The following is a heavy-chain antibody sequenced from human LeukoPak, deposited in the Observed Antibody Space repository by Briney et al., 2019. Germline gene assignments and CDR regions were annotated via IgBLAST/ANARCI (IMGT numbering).Heavy chain of an antibody. CDR2: IKQDGSEK. CDR3: ARLNSGSGYLNWFDP. J-gene: IGHJ5*02. Sequence: GGSLRLSCAASGFTFSSYWMSWVRQAPGKGLEWVANIKQDGSEKYYVDSVKGRFTISRDNAKNSLYLQMSSLRAEDTAVYYCARLNSGSGYLNWFDPWGQGTLVTVSS. D-gene: IGHD3-22*01. V-gene: IGHV3-7*01. CDR1: GFTFSSYW.